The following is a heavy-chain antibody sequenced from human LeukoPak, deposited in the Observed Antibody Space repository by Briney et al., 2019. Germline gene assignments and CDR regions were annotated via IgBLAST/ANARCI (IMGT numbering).Heavy chain of an antibody. CDR3: ARDLSRNCFDP. CDR1: GYSFTSHR. V-gene: IGHV5-10-1*01. CDR2: IDPSDSYS. Sequence: NLGESLKIPCKGSGYSFTSHRITWVRQMPGKGLEWVGRIDPSDSYSNYSLSFQGRVTISVDKSISTAYLQWSSLKASDTAMYYCARDLSRNCFDPWGQGTLVIVSS. J-gene: IGHJ5*02. D-gene: IGHD3-3*01.